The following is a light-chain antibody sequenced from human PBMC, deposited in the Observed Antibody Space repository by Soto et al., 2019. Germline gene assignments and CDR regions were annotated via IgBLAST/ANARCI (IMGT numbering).Light chain of an antibody. J-gene: IGKJ5*01. CDR1: QSVNSR. CDR2: GAS. V-gene: IGKV3-11*01. Sequence: EIVLTQSPGTLSLSPGERATLSCRASQSVNSRLAWYQHKPGQAPRLLIYGASNRATGIPARFSGSRSGTDFTLTISSLEPEDFAVYYCQQRSNWAITFGQGTRLEIK. CDR3: QQRSNWAIT.